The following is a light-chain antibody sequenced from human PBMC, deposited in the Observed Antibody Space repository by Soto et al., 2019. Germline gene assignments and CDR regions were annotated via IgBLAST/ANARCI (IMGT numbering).Light chain of an antibody. V-gene: IGKV2-28*01. Sequence: DIVMTQSPLSLPVTPGEPASISCKSSQSLLHSNGYNYLDWYLQKPGQSPQLLISLGSNRASGVPDRFSGSGSGTDLTLKISRVEAEDVGIYYCMQALRTPPTFGQGTKVDI. J-gene: IGKJ1*01. CDR3: MQALRTPPT. CDR2: LGS. CDR1: QSLLHSNGYNY.